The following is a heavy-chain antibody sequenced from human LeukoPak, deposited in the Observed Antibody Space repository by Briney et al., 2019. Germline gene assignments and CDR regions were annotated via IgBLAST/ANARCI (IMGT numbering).Heavy chain of an antibody. V-gene: IGHV3-48*03. Sequence: GGSLRLSCAVSGFTFSNYEMNWVRQARGKGLEWVSYISSGGSSIYYADSVKGRFTISRDNAKNSLYLQMNSLRAEDTAVYYCARDQAWLRSWLDYWGQGTLVTVSS. CDR1: GFTFSNYE. CDR2: ISSGGSSI. J-gene: IGHJ4*02. CDR3: ARDQAWLRSWLDY. D-gene: IGHD5-12*01.